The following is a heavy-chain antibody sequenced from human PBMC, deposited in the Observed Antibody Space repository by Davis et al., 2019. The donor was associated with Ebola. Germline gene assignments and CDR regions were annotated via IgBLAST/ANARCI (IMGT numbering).Heavy chain of an antibody. Sequence: SETLSLTCTVSGGSISSYYWSWIRQPPGKGLEWIGYIYYSGSTNYNPSLKSRVTISVDTSKNQFSLKLSSVTAADTAVYYCARGGGNSLAGFDIWGQGTMVTVSS. J-gene: IGHJ3*02. CDR3: ARGGGNSLAGFDI. CDR2: IYYSGST. CDR1: GGSISSYY. V-gene: IGHV4-59*08. D-gene: IGHD4-23*01.